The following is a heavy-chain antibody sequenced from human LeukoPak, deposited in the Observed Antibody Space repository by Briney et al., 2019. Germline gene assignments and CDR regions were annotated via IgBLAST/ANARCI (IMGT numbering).Heavy chain of an antibody. CDR3: ERTSRSQSAPIDN. CDR1: GGSISSSSYY. J-gene: IGHJ4*02. Sequence: SETLSLTCTVSGGSISSSSYYWGWIRQPAGKGPEWIGTIFYVGDTYYNPSLKSRVTMSVDTCTTQFSLRLRSVRTADTAVYYCERTSRSQSAPIDNWGQGIPLTASS. CDR2: IFYVGDT. V-gene: IGHV4-39*01. D-gene: IGHD1-26*01.